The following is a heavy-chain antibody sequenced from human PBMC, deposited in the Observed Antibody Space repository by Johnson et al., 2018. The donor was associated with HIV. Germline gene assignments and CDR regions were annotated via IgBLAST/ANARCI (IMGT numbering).Heavy chain of an antibody. D-gene: IGHD3-10*01. CDR3: AKGLLGSLRAFDF. CDR2: IPYDGSNK. V-gene: IGHV3-30*02. CDR1: EFTFSLYG. Sequence: QVQLVESGGGVVQPGGSLRLSCTVSEFTFSLYGMHWVRQAPGKGLQWVAFIPYDGSNKYYKDSVTGRFAISRDNSKSTLYLLMNSLRPEDTAVYYCAKGLLGSLRAFDFRGQGTMVTVSA. J-gene: IGHJ3*01.